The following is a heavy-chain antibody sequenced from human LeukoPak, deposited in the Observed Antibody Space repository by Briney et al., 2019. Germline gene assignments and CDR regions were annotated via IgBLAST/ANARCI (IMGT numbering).Heavy chain of an antibody. D-gene: IGHD5-24*01. CDR1: GYTFAAYY. V-gene: IGHV1-2*02. CDR2: INPNSGGT. J-gene: IGHJ4*02. Sequence: ASVKVSCRASGYTFAAYYVHWFRQAPGQGFEWMGWINPNSGGTNYAQNFQDRVTMTGDTSISTAYVDLSRLRSDDTAVYYCARDKDGYNYVPYYWGQGTLVTVSS. CDR3: ARDKDGYNYVPYY.